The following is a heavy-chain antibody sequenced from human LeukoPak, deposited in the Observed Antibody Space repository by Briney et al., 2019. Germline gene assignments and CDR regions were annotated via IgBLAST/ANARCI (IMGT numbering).Heavy chain of an antibody. J-gene: IGHJ4*02. V-gene: IGHV4-59*08. CDR1: GGYISSYY. CDR2: IYYSGST. Sequence: SETLSLTCTVSGGYISSYYWSWIRQPPGKGLEWIGYIYYSGSTNYNPSLKSRVTISVDTSKNQFSLKLSSVTAADTAVYYCATLGRGGYFDYWGQGTLVTVSS. CDR3: ATLGRGGYFDY.